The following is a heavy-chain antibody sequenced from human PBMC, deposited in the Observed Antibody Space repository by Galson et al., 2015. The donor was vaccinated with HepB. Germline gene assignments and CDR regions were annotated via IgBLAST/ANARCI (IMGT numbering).Heavy chain of an antibody. CDR2: FIPIYGTA. V-gene: IGHV1-69*06. CDR1: GGTFSNYA. Sequence: SVKVSCKASGGTFSNYAISWVRQAPGRGLEWMGGFIPIYGTANYAQKFQGRVTITADKSTSTGYMEVRSLRSEDTAVYYCATDVPFFGVVNYGLDVWGQGTTVTVSS. CDR3: ATDVPFFGVVNYGLDV. D-gene: IGHD3-3*01. J-gene: IGHJ6*02.